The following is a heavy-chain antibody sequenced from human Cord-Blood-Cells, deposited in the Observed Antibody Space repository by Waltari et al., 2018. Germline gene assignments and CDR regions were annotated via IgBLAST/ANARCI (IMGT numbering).Heavy chain of an antibody. CDR2: INHSGST. Sequence: QVQLQQWGAGLLKPSETLSLTCAVYGGSFSGYYWSWIRQPPGKGLEWIGEINHSGSTNYNPSLKSRVTISVDTSKNQCSLKLSSVTAADTAVYYCARGVRITIFGVVINHYYYYGMDVWGQGTTVTVSS. D-gene: IGHD3-3*01. J-gene: IGHJ6*02. V-gene: IGHV4-34*01. CDR1: GGSFSGYY. CDR3: ARGVRITIFGVVINHYYYYGMDV.